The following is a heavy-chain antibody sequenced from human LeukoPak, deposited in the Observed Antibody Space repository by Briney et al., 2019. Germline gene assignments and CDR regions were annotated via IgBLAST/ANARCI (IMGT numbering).Heavy chain of an antibody. CDR3: AKDVDLFGELYFDS. Sequence: PEGSLRLSCVASEFTFTSYGMHWVRQAPGKGLEWVAFLRYDGSNRSYADSVKGRFTISRDNSKNTLYLQMNSLRAEDTAVYYCAKDVDLFGELYFDSWGQGTLVTVSS. J-gene: IGHJ4*02. CDR2: LRYDGSNR. V-gene: IGHV3-30*02. CDR1: EFTFTSYG. D-gene: IGHD3-10*02.